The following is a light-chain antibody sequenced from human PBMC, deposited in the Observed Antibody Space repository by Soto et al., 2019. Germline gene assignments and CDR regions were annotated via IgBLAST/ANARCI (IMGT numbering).Light chain of an antibody. CDR1: QSVSISY. V-gene: IGKV3-20*01. Sequence: IVLTQSPGTLSLSPGERATLSCRASQSVSISYLAWYQQKPGQAPRLLIYAASARATGIPDRFSGSGSGTEFTLIISRVEPEDSAVYYCQQWGNSPRVTFGGGTKVDIK. J-gene: IGKJ4*01. CDR3: QQWGNSPRVT. CDR2: AAS.